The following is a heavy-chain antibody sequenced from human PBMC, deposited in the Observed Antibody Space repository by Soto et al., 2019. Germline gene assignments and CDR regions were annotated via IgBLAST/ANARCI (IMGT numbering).Heavy chain of an antibody. Sequence: EVHVVEAGGGLVQPGGSLRLSCEATGATFANYWMHWVRQVPGKGQVWVSRISNDGSDITYADSVKGRFTASRDNTKNMVFLQMNYLSVGDTAVYYCTRDIPPNWFDSWGQGTLVTVSS. CDR2: ISNDGSDI. V-gene: IGHV3-74*01. D-gene: IGHD2-21*01. CDR1: GATFANYW. J-gene: IGHJ5*01. CDR3: TRDIPPNWFDS.